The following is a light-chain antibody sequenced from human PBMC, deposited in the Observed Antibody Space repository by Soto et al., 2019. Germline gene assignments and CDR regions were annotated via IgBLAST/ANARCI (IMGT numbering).Light chain of an antibody. CDR1: SSNIGTYT. CDR2: TDY. J-gene: IGLJ3*02. Sequence: QSVLTQPPSASGTPGQRVTICCYGTSSNIGTYTVNWYQQLPGTAPKLLIYTDYQRPSGVPDRFSGSKSGTSASLAINGLHSEDEADYYCASWDDNLNGGVFGGGTKLTVL. V-gene: IGLV1-44*01. CDR3: ASWDDNLNGGV.